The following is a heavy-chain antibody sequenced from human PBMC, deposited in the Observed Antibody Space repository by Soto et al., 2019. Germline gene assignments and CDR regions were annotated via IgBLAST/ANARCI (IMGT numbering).Heavy chain of an antibody. CDR2: TYYRSKWYN. CDR1: GDGVSSNSAA. Sequence: SQTLSLTCAISGDGVSSNSAAWNWIRQSPSRGLEWLGRTYYRSKWYNDYAVSVKSRITINPDTSKNQFSLQLNSVTPEDTAVYYCARGSLYLGSYDSSGYVFGVFGNWFDPWGQGTLVTV. J-gene: IGHJ5*02. CDR3: ARGSLYLGSYDSSGYVFGVFGNWFDP. D-gene: IGHD3-22*01. V-gene: IGHV6-1*01.